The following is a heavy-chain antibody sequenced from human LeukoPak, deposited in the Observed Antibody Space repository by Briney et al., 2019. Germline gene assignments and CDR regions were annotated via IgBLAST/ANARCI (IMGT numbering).Heavy chain of an antibody. J-gene: IGHJ4*02. CDR2: ITGSGGST. CDR1: GVNVSYYS. V-gene: IGHV3-23*01. D-gene: IGHD1-1*01. CDR3: ATLTRGPTGYLGYRGEDY. Sequence: VGSLRLSCAASGVNVSYYSMNGVCQAPGRGLQWVSAITGSGGSTYHADSVKGRFPISRDNSENTLYLRMNSLRAEDTAIYYCATLTRGPTGYLGYRGEDYWGQGTLVTVSS.